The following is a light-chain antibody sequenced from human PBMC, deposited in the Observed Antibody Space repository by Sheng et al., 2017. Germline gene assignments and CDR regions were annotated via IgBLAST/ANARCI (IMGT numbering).Light chain of an antibody. CDR2: RHI. CDR3: QSSDSSLSNWV. Sequence: QSVLTQPPSVSGAPGQRITISCTGGRSNIGAGYDVHWYQHLPGTAPKLLIYRHINRPSGVPDRFSGSTSGTSASLTITGLQAEDEGDYYCQSSDSSLSNWVFGGGTKVTVL. J-gene: IGLJ3*02. CDR1: RSNIGAGYD. V-gene: IGLV1-40*01.